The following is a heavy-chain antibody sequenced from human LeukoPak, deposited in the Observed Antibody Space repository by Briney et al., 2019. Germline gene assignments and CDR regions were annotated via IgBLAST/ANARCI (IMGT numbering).Heavy chain of an antibody. CDR3: ARDLDSSGYYYSPYMDV. Sequence: PGGSLRLSCAASGFTFSSYSMNWVRQAPGKGLEWVSSISSSSSNIYYADSVKGRFTISRDNAKNSLYLQMNSLRAEDTAVYYCARDLDSSGYYYSPYMDVWGKGTTVTISS. D-gene: IGHD3-22*01. CDR1: GFTFSSYS. CDR2: ISSSSSNI. V-gene: IGHV3-21*01. J-gene: IGHJ6*03.